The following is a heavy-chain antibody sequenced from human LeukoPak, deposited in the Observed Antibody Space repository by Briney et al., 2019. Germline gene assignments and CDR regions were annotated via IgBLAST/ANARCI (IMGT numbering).Heavy chain of an antibody. CDR3: ARGVIIINWFDS. D-gene: IGHD3-10*01. J-gene: IGHJ5*01. CDR2: VYLKGTT. Sequence: SQTLSLTCTVSGGSVSSDRYHWSWIRQPAGKALEWIRRVYLKGTTNYNPSLEGRVTISVDTSKNQFSLNLNSVTAADTATYYCARGVIIINWFDSWGQGARVTVSS. V-gene: IGHV4-61*02. CDR1: GGSVSSDRYH.